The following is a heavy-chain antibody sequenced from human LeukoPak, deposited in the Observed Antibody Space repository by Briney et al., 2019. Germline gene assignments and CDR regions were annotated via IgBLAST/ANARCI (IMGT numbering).Heavy chain of an antibody. J-gene: IGHJ4*02. CDR2: VYFDRTT. Sequence: SETLSLTCSVSSDPFTNYFWSWVQQPPGKGLEWIGYVYFDRTTNYNPSLMSRVTISVNATKNQFSLRLNSVTALDTAVYFCARLTVGLYFDAWGQGALVTVSA. V-gene: IGHV4-59*08. D-gene: IGHD2-21*02. CDR1: SDPFTNYF. CDR3: ARLTVGLYFDA.